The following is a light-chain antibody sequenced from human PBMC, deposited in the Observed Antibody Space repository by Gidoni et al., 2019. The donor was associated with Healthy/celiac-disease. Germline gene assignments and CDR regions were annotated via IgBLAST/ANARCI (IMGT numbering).Light chain of an antibody. CDR3: QQSNSFPFT. V-gene: IGKV1-12*01. CDR2: AAS. Sequence: DRQIAEGPSSMSASVGDRVTITCRASQGISSWLAWYQQKPGKAPKLLIYAASSLQSGVPSRFSGSGSGTDFTLTISSLQPEDFATYYCQQSNSFPFTFGPGTKVDIK. J-gene: IGKJ3*01. CDR1: QGISSW.